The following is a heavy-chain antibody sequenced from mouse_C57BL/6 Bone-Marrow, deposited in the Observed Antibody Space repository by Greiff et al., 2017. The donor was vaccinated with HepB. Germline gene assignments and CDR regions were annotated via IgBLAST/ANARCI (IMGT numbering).Heavy chain of an antibody. CDR3: ARAPPYYGSSGYYFDY. V-gene: IGHV3-3*01. Sequence: EVQRVESGPSLVRPSQTLSLTCTVTGFSINSDCYWIWIRQFPGNKLEYIGYTFYSGITYYNPSLESRTYITRDTSKNQFSLKLSSVTTEDTATYYCARAPPYYGSSGYYFDYWGQGTTLTVSS. D-gene: IGHD1-1*01. CDR1: GFSINSDCY. J-gene: IGHJ2*01. CDR2: TFYSGIT.